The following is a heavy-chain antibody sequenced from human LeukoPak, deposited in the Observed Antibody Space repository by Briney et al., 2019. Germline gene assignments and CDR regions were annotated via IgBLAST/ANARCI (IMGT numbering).Heavy chain of an antibody. D-gene: IGHD3-3*01. CDR3: ARSPFWSGYYNIQPFDY. V-gene: IGHV4-61*02. Sequence: SETLSLTCTVSGGSISSGSYYWRWIRQPAGKGLEWIRRIYTSGSTNYNPSLKSRVTLSVDTSKNQFSLKLSSVTAADTAVYYCARSPFWSGYYNIQPFDYWGQGTLVTVSS. J-gene: IGHJ4*02. CDR2: IYTSGST. CDR1: GGSISSGSYY.